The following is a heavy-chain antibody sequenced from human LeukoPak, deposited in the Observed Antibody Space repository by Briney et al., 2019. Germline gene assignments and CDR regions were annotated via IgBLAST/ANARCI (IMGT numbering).Heavy chain of an antibody. D-gene: IGHD1-26*01. V-gene: IGHV3-21*01. CDR3: ARDPYSGSYGADYYYYMDV. CDR1: GFTFSSYN. J-gene: IGHJ6*03. CDR2: ITSGSSHI. Sequence: GGSLRLSCAASGFTFSSYNMDWVRQTPGQGLEWVSSITSGSSHIYYADSVKGRFTISRDNAKSSLYLQMNSLRAEDTAVYYCARDPYSGSYGADYYYYMDVWGKGTTVTISS.